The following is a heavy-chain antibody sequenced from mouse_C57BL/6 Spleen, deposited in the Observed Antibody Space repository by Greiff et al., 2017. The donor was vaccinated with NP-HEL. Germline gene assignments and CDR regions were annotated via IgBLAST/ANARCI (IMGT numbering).Heavy chain of an antibody. CDR1: GFTFSSYA. V-gene: IGHV5-4*03. J-gene: IGHJ3*01. CDR3: ARSYDGYYGAWFAY. Sequence: EVMLVESGGGLVKPGGSLKLSCAASGFTFSSYAMSWVRLTPEKRLEWVATISDGGSYTYYPDNVKGRFTISRDNAKNNLYLQMSHLKSEDTAMYYCARSYDGYYGAWFAYWGQGTLVTVSA. D-gene: IGHD2-3*01. CDR2: ISDGGSYT.